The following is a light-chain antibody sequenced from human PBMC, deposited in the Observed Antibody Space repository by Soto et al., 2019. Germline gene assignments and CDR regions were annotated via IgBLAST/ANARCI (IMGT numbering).Light chain of an antibody. CDR1: QSVSSSY. Sequence: EIVLTQSPGTLSLSPGERATLSCRASQSVSSSYLAWYQQKPGQAPRLLIYGASSRATGFPDRFSGSGSGTDFTLTISRLEPGDFAVYYCQQYGSSRTFGQGTKVDIK. CDR2: GAS. J-gene: IGKJ1*01. CDR3: QQYGSSRT. V-gene: IGKV3-20*01.